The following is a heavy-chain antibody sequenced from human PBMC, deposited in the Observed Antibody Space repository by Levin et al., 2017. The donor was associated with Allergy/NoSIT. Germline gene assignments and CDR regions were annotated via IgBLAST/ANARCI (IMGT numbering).Heavy chain of an antibody. CDR2: ISSTSTTI. Sequence: GESLKISCAASGFTLSAYSMNWVRQAPGKGLEWISYISSTSTTIYYADSVKGRFTISRDNAKNSLYLQMNSLRDEDTAVYYCARDLYYMDVWGKGTTVTVSS. CDR1: GFTLSAYS. CDR3: ARDLYYMDV. V-gene: IGHV3-48*02. J-gene: IGHJ6*03.